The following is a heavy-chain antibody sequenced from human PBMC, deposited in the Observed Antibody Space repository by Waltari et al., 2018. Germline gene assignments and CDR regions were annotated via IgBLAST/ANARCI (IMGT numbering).Heavy chain of an antibody. CDR1: GGTFSRYA. CDR2: ISPSLGTA. V-gene: IGHV1-69*05. D-gene: IGHD2-15*01. Sequence: QVQLVQSGAEVKKPGSSVKVSCTASGGTFSRYALLRVPPAPGPGLEWMGGISPSLGTANYAQKFQGIVTITTDESTSTAYMELSSLRSEDTAVYYCASWAHLEYCSGGSCPLFDPWGQGTLVTVSS. CDR3: ASWAHLEYCSGGSCPLFDP. J-gene: IGHJ5*02.